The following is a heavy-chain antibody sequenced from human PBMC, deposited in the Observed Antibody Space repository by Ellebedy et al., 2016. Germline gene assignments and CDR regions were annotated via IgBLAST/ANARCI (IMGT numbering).Heavy chain of an antibody. CDR2: ISSSGGAV. D-gene: IGHD3-10*01. Sequence: GESLKISXGANGLNFNTANMNWVRQAPGKGLEWISYISSSGGAVNYADSVKGRFTISRDNAKKALFLQMNSLRAEDTAVYYCARDASDYYVLGRNSYFCHFMDVWGKGATVTVAS. J-gene: IGHJ6*03. V-gene: IGHV3-48*03. CDR1: GLNFNTAN. CDR3: ARDASDYYVLGRNSYFCHFMDV.